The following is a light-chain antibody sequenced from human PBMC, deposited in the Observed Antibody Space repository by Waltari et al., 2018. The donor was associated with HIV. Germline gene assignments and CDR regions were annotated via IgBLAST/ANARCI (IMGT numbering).Light chain of an antibody. V-gene: IGKV1-5*03. Sequence: DIQMTQSPSTLSASVGDRVTIPCRASQSISYWLAWYQQKPGRAPKLLIHKPSSLESGVPSRFSGSGSGTEFTLTISSLQPDDFGTYYCQQSNSYSYTFGQGTKLEIK. CDR2: KPS. J-gene: IGKJ2*01. CDR3: QQSNSYSYT. CDR1: QSISYW.